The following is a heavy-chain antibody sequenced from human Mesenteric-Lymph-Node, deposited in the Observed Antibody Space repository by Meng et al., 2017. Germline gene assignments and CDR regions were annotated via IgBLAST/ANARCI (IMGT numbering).Heavy chain of an antibody. CDR2: IYNSGST. V-gene: IGHV4-30-4*01. CDR3: ARGQKGYFDL. Sequence: VRLRDAGPGLGEHYPTLSLHCTVSGGSIRSSNYYWSWIRQPPGKGLEWSGHIYNSGSTYYNPSLKSRITISVDTSKNQFSLKLSSVTAADTAVYYCARGQKGYFDLWGRGTLVTVSS. CDR1: GGSIRSSNYY. J-gene: IGHJ2*01.